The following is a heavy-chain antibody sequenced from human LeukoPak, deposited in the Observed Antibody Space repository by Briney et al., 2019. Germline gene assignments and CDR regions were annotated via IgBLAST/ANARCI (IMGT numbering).Heavy chain of an antibody. Sequence: GGSLRLSCAASGFTCSSYTMNWVRQAPGKGLEWVSSVSSSSSSYIYYADSVRGRFTISRDNAKNSLYLQMNSLRAEDTAVYYCARVGPLVVPAGGFDYWGQGTLVTVSS. CDR2: VSSSSSSYI. CDR1: GFTCSSYT. CDR3: ARVGPLVVPAGGFDY. D-gene: IGHD2-2*01. J-gene: IGHJ4*02. V-gene: IGHV3-21*01.